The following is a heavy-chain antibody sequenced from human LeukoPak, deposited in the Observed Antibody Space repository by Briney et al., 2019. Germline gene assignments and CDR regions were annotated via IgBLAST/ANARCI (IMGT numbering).Heavy chain of an antibody. V-gene: IGHV4-39*07. Sequence: TSETLSLTCTVAGDSISSSSYFWGWIRQPPGRGLEWIGSIYYSGSTYINPSLKSRVTISVDTSKNQFSLKLSSVTAADTAMYYCAREKIGTGTVLGKDYYYMDVWGKGTTVTVSS. CDR1: GDSISSSSYF. J-gene: IGHJ6*03. CDR3: AREKIGTGTVLGKDYYYMDV. D-gene: IGHD3-16*01. CDR2: IYYSGST.